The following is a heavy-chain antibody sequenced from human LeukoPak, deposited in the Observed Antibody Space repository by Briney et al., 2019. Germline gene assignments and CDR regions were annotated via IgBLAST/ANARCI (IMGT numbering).Heavy chain of an antibody. V-gene: IGHV1-46*01. CDR2: INPTGGST. CDR1: GYTFPSYF. D-gene: IGHD6-6*01. J-gene: IGHJ4*02. CDR3: ARTAARRFDY. Sequence: ASVKVSCKASGYTFPSYFMHWVRQAPGQGLEWMGIINPTGGSTTYAQKFQGRVTMTRDTSTSTVYMELSSLRSDDTAMYYCARTAARRFDYWGQGTLVTVSS.